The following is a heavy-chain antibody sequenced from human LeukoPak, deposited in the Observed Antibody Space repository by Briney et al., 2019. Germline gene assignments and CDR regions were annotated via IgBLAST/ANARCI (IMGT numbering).Heavy chain of an antibody. D-gene: IGHD6-6*01. CDR3: ARQYSSLLYYFDY. CDR2: IYSGDGT. Sequence: GGSLRLSCAASGFTVSSNYMSWVRQAPGKGLEWVPVIYSGDGTYYADSVKGRFTISRDNAKNTLYLQMNSLRAEDTAVYYCARQYSSLLYYFDYWGQGTLVTVSS. J-gene: IGHJ4*02. CDR1: GFTVSSNY. V-gene: IGHV3-53*01.